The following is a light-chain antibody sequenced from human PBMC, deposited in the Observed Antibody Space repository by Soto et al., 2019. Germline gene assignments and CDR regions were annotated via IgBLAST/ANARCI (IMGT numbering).Light chain of an antibody. CDR1: QSVSSSY. CDR2: GAS. Sequence: EIVLTQSPGTLSLSPGERATLSCRASQSVSSSYLAWYQLKPGQAPRLLIYGASSRATGIPDRFSGSGSGTDFALTISRLEPEDFAVYYCQQYGSSLPWTFGQGTKVEIK. V-gene: IGKV3-20*01. J-gene: IGKJ1*01. CDR3: QQYGSSLPWT.